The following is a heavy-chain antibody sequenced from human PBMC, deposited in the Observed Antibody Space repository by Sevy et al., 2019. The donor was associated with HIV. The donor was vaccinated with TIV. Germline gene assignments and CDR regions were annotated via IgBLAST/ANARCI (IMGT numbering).Heavy chain of an antibody. CDR1: GFTFSGSA. CDR2: IRSKANNYAT. D-gene: IGHD2-8*01. V-gene: IGHV3-73*01. CDR3: TRGYCTEGVCYNFDY. Sequence: GGSLRLSCAASGFTFSGSAMHWIRQTSGEGLEWVGRIRSKANNYATTHAASVKGRFTISRDDSKNTAYLQMNSLKVEDTAVYYCTRGYCTEGVCYNFDYWGQGTLVIVSS. J-gene: IGHJ4*02.